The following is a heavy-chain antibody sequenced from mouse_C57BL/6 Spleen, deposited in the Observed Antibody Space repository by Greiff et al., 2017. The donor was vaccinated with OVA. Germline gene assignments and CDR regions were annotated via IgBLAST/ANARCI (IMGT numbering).Heavy chain of an antibody. V-gene: IGHV1-15*01. D-gene: IGHD1-1*01. Sequence: QVQLQQSGAELVRPGASVTLSCKASGYTFTDYEMHWVKQTPVHGLEWIGAIDPETGGTAYNQTFKGKAILTADKSSSTAYMELRSLTSEDSAVYYCTRGDYYGSSAWFAYWGQGTLVTVSA. CDR1: GYTFTDYE. J-gene: IGHJ3*01. CDR3: TRGDYYGSSAWFAY. CDR2: IDPETGGT.